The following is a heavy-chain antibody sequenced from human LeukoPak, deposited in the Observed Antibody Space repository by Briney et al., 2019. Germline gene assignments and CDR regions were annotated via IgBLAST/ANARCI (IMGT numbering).Heavy chain of an antibody. J-gene: IGHJ4*02. CDR1: GFTFSNYW. Sequence: GGSLRLSCEGSGFTFSNYWMSWVRQAPGKGLEWVANIQQHGSETYYGDSVKGRFTISRDNAKNSLYLQMNSLRAEDTAVYYCAKDQGMATIEGELPDYWGQGTLVTVSS. CDR3: AKDQGMATIEGELPDY. D-gene: IGHD5-24*01. CDR2: IQQHGSET. V-gene: IGHV3-7*01.